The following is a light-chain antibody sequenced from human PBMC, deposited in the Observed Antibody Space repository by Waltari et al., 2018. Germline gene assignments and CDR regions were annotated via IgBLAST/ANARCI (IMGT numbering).Light chain of an antibody. CDR1: QDINSW. Sequence: DIQMTQSPSTLSASVGDRVTITCRASQDINSWLAWYQQKPGKAPKFMIDKASSLESGGPSRFSGSGSGTEFTLTISSLQPDEFGTYYCQQYNTYPLTFGQGTKVEIK. CDR3: QQYNTYPLT. V-gene: IGKV1-5*03. J-gene: IGKJ1*01. CDR2: KAS.